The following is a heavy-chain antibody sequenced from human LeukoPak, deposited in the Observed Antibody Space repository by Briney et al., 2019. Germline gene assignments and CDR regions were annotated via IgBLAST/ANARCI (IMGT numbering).Heavy chain of an antibody. CDR3: AKTTAGYSSGRYPGWPVDY. V-gene: IGHV3-23*01. Sequence: PSETLSLTCTVSGDSITTYFWSWIRQPPGKGLEWVSGISGSGGSTFYADSVKGRFTISRDNSENTVYLQMNSLRADDTAVYYCAKTTAGYSSGRYPGWPVDYWGQGTLVTVSS. CDR2: ISGSGGST. D-gene: IGHD6-19*01. J-gene: IGHJ4*02. CDR1: GDSITTYF.